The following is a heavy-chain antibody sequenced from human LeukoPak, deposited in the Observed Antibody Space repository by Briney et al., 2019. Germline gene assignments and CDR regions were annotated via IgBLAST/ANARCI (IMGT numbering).Heavy chain of an antibody. CDR2: MNPNNGGT. D-gene: IGHD3-3*01. CDR3: ARGAIFGVTPRGYGMDV. Sequence: ASVKVSCKASGYTFTIYDINLVRQAPGQGLEWVGWMNPNNGGTVYAQKFQGRVTMTRDTSTGTSYMELNSLRSEDTAVYYCARGAIFGVTPRGYGMDVWGQGTTVTVSS. J-gene: IGHJ6*02. V-gene: IGHV1-8*01. CDR1: GYTFTIYD.